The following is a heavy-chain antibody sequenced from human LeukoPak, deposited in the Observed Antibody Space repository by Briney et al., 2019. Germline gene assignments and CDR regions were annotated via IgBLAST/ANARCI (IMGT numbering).Heavy chain of an antibody. D-gene: IGHD6-13*01. CDR3: AKTKPYGTTWYGGID. CDR2: IRSGGGTT. J-gene: IGHJ4*02. Sequence: GGSLRLSCAASGFTFSSHAMSWVRQAPGKGLEWVSGIRSGGGTTYYADSVKGRFTISRDNSKNTVYLQMNSLRAEDTAVYYCAKTKPYGTTWYGGIDWGQGALVTVSS. V-gene: IGHV3-23*01. CDR1: GFTFSSHA.